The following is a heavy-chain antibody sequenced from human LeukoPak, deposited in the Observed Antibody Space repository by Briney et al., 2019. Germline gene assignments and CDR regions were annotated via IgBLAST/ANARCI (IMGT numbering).Heavy chain of an antibody. CDR3: ARGPTMYGMDV. V-gene: IGHV3-53*01. CDR2: IYSGGST. CDR1: EFTVSSNY. Sequence: GGSLILSCAASEFTVSSNYLSWVRQAPGKGLEWVSVIYSGGSTYYADSVKGRLTISRDNSKNTMYLQMNSLRAEDTAIYYCARGPTMYGMDVWGQGTTVTVSS. J-gene: IGHJ6*02.